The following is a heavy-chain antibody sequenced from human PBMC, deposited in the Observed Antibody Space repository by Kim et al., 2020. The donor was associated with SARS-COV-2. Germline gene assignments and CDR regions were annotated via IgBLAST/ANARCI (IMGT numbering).Heavy chain of an antibody. D-gene: IGHD3-3*01. Sequence: SVKVSCKASGFTFTSSAVQWVRQARGQRLEWIGWIVVGSGNTNYAQKFQERVTITRDMSTSTAYMELSSLRSEDTAVYYCAVLTIFGVVNQNYFDYWGQGTLVTVSS. CDR1: GFTFTSSA. V-gene: IGHV1-58*01. J-gene: IGHJ4*02. CDR3: AVLTIFGVVNQNYFDY. CDR2: IVVGSGNT.